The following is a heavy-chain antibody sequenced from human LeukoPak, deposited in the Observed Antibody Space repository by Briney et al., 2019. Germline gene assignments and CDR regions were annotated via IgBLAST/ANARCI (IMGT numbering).Heavy chain of an antibody. V-gene: IGHV3-11*04. CDR2: ISSTGNTI. CDR1: GFTFSDYY. D-gene: IGHD3-9*01. CDR3: ARGGLYYNILTGLLDT. Sequence: GGSLRLSCAASGFTFSDYYMHWIRQAPGKGLEWVSYISSTGNTIFYADSLKGRFTISRGNAKNSMYLQMNRLRVEDTAFYYCARGGLYYNILTGLLDTWGQGTLVAVSS. J-gene: IGHJ5*02.